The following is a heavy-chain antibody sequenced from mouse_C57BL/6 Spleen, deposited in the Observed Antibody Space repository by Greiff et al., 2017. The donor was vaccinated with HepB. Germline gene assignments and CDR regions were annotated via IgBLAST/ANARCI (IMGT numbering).Heavy chain of an antibody. CDR3: ARNYDSRGAWFAY. D-gene: IGHD1-1*01. V-gene: IGHV1-82*01. J-gene: IGHJ3*01. Sequence: VQLQQSGPELVKPGASVKISCKASGYAFSSSWMNWVKQRPGKGLEWIGRIYPGDGDTNYNGKFKGKATLTADKSSSTAYMQLSSLTSEDSAVYFCARNYDSRGAWFAYWGQGTLVTVSA. CDR1: GYAFSSSW. CDR2: IYPGDGDT.